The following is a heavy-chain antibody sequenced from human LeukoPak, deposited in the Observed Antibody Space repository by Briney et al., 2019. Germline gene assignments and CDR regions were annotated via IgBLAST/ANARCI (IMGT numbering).Heavy chain of an antibody. Sequence: GGSLRLSCEASGFTFSDHYMDWVRQAPGKGLEWVGRTRKKVSSYTTEYAASVKGRFTISRDDSKNSLYLQLNSLKTEDTAVYYCVRVVGEAFFDYWGQGTLVTVSS. V-gene: IGHV3-72*01. CDR3: VRVVGEAFFDY. CDR1: GFTFSDHY. J-gene: IGHJ4*02. D-gene: IGHD1-26*01. CDR2: TRKKVSSYTT.